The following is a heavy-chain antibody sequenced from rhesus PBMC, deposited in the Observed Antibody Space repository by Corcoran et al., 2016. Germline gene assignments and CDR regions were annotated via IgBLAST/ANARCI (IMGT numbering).Heavy chain of an antibody. CDR3: ARGEYYYEDAFDF. CDR1: GGSISSSY. Sequence: QLQLQESGPGLVKPSETLSVTCAVSGGSISSSYWSWIRQAPGKGLEGIGYIYGSGSSTNYNPSLKSRVTLSVDTSKNQLSLKLSSVTTADTAVYYCARGEYYYEDAFDFWGQGLRVTVSS. D-gene: IGHD3-28*01. CDR2: IYGSGSST. J-gene: IGHJ3*01. V-gene: IGHV4-169*01.